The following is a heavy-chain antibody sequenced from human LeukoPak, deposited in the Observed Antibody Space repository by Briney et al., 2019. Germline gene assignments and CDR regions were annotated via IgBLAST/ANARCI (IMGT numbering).Heavy chain of an antibody. CDR3: AGGTYYYFDC. Sequence: PSETLSLTCTVSGGSISSYYWSWIRQPPGKGVEWIGYVYYSGSAHYNPSLKSRVTISVDTSKNQFSLKASSVTAADTAIYYCAGGTYYYFDCWGQGTLVTVSS. V-gene: IGHV4-59*01. CDR1: GGSISSYY. J-gene: IGHJ4*02. D-gene: IGHD1-26*01. CDR2: VYYSGSA.